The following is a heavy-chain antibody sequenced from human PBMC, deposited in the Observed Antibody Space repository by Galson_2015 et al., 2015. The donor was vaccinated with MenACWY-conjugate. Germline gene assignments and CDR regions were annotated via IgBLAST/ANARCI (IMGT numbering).Heavy chain of an antibody. CDR1: GFTFSSYW. CDR3: TRVGGYDRPGGDY. D-gene: IGHD5-12*01. Sequence: SLRLSCAASGFTFSSYWMHWVRQAPGKGLAWVSRINSEGSIGTYADSVKGRFTISRDNAKNTLYLQMDSLRADDTAVYYCTRVGGYDRPGGDYWGQGTLVTASS. J-gene: IGHJ4*02. CDR2: INSEGSIG. V-gene: IGHV3-74*01.